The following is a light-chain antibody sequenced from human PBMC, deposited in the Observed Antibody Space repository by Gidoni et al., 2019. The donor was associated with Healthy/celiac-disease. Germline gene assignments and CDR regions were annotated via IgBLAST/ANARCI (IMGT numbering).Light chain of an antibody. V-gene: IGKV1-39*01. CDR1: QSISSY. J-gene: IGKJ1*01. CDR3: QHSYSTPST. Sequence: DIQMTQSPSSLSASVGDRVTITCRASQSISSYLNWYQHKPGKAPKLLIYAASSLQSGVPSRFSGSGSGTDFTLTISSLQPEDFATYYCQHSYSTPSTFGQGTKVEIK. CDR2: AAS.